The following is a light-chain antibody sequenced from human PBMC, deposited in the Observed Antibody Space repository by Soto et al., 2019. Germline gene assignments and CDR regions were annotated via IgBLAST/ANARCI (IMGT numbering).Light chain of an antibody. CDR3: QQYNSYSPLT. CDR1: QSISSW. Sequence: DIQMTQSPSTLSASVGDRVPITYRASQSISSWLAWYQQKPGKAPKLLIYDASSLESGVPSRFSGSGSGTDFTLTISSLQPDDFATYYCQQYNSYSPLTFGGGTKVDIK. CDR2: DAS. V-gene: IGKV1-5*01. J-gene: IGKJ4*01.